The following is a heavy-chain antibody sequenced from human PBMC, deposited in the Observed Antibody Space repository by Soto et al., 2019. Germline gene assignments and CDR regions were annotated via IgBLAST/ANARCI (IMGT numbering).Heavy chain of an antibody. D-gene: IGHD3-10*01. CDR3: ARWGGFCQDDACDAPLEP. CDR2: INDSVST. V-gene: IGHV4-31*03. CDR1: VCGIRSSVDY. J-gene: IGHJ5*02. Sequence: SETRWRTCTFCVCGIRSSVDYLSFIRQHPGKCLELIGYINDSVSTFYNQSLRSRLNISVETSENQFSLRLTSVTAADTAVYFSARWGGFCQDDACDAPLEPWGERNLVNVS.